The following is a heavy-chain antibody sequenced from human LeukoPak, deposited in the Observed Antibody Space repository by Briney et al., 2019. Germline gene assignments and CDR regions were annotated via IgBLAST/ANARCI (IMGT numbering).Heavy chain of an antibody. CDR2: INPDGRDT. J-gene: IGHJ1*01. CDR3: TSWGDTTAEYFQR. Sequence: GGSLRLSRVVSGFTFNRCWMNWVRQAPGKGLEWVAHINPDGRDTYYVDSVKGRFTISRDNAQNSMYLQMNSLRVEDAAVYYCTSWGDTTAEYFQRWGQGTLVTVSS. D-gene: IGHD2-21*02. V-gene: IGHV3-7*01. CDR1: GFTFNRCW.